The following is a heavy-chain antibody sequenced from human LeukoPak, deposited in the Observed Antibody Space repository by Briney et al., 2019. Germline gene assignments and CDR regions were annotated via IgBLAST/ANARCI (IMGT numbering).Heavy chain of an antibody. CDR2: ISGSGGST. CDR3: AKDRWLFPFDY. D-gene: IGHD6-19*01. CDR1: GFTFSSYA. Sequence: GGSLRLSCAASGFTFSSYAMSWVRQAPGKGLEWVSAISGSGGSTYYADSVKGRFTISGDNSKNTLYLQMNSLRAKDTAVYYCAKDRWLFPFDYWGQGTLVTVSS. V-gene: IGHV3-23*01. J-gene: IGHJ4*02.